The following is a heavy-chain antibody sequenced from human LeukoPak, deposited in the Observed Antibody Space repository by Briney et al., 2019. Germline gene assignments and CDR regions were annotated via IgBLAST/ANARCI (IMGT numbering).Heavy chain of an antibody. CDR2: ISASGGST. CDR1: GFTFSSYA. V-gene: IGHV3-23*01. J-gene: IGHJ4*02. D-gene: IGHD2-2*01. Sequence: GGSLRLSCAASGFTFSSYAMSWVRQAPGEGLDWVSAISASGGSTYYADSVTGGFTISRDNSKNTLYLQMNSLRAEDTAVYYCAKAYCSSTNCYSDYWGQGTLVTVSS. CDR3: AKAYCSSTNCYSDY.